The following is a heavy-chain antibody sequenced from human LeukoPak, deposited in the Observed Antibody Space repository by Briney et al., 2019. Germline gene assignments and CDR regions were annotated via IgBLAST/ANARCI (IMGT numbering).Heavy chain of an antibody. D-gene: IGHD1-1*01. CDR3: AKNRGGTYKYYMDV. CDR2: VSGSGGAT. J-gene: IGHJ6*03. Sequence: PGGSLRLSCAASGFTFNKYAMSWVRQAPGMGLEWLSYVSGSGGATYYADSVKGRFTISRDNSKNTVYLQMGSLRAGDTAVYYCAKNRGGTYKYYMDVWGNGTTVTVSS. V-gene: IGHV3-23*01. CDR1: GFTFNKYA.